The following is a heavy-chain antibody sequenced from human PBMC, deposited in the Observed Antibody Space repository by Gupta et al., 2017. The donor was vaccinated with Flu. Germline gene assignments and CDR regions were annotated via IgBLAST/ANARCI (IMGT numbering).Heavy chain of an antibody. J-gene: IGHJ4*02. CDR2: ISGSGGST. CDR3: AKDGGHIGYDSSGRPGGRYYFDY. Sequence: EVQLLESGGGLVQPGGSLRLSCAASGFTFSSYAMSWVRQAPGKGLEWVSAISGSGGSTYYADSVKGRFTISRDNSKNTLYLQMNSRRAEDTAVYYCAKDGGHIGYDSSGRPGGRYYFDYWGQGTLVTVSS. CDR1: GFTFSSYA. V-gene: IGHV3-23*01. D-gene: IGHD3-22*01.